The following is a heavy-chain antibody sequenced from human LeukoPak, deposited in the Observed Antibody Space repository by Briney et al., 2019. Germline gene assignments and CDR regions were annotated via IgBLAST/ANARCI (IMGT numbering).Heavy chain of an antibody. Sequence: GGSLRLACAASGFSFSSYWMHWVRQAPGKGLEWVSCINSDGSSTTYSDSVKGRLTISRDNAKNTRYLQMNSLRADDTAVYYCSRAVRTHPPADYWGPGTQVTVSS. CDR3: SRAVRTHPPADY. D-gene: IGHD3-22*01. V-gene: IGHV3-74*01. CDR1: GFSFSSYW. J-gene: IGHJ4*02. CDR2: INSDGSST.